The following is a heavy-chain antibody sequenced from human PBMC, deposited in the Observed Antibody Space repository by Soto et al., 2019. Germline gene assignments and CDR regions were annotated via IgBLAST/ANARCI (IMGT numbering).Heavy chain of an antibody. Sequence: QVQLQESGPGLVKPSETLSLTCTVSGGAISRYYWSWIRQPPGKGLEWIGYMYNTGSTVYNPSFKRQVTISVDTAKNHFALKLNSVTAADTAVYYCARDLGGYCGTDFIPLDVWGQGTTVTVSS. J-gene: IGHJ6*02. D-gene: IGHD2-21*02. CDR2: MYNTGST. V-gene: IGHV4-59*12. CDR1: GGAISRYY. CDR3: ARDLGGYCGTDFIPLDV.